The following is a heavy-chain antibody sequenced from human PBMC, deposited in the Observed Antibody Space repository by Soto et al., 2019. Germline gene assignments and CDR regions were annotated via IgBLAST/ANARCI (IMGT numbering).Heavy chain of an antibody. D-gene: IGHD2-15*01. V-gene: IGHV1-2*04. CDR3: ARDLRRNTVVTGGLGY. J-gene: IGHJ4*02. CDR1: GYTFTGYY. CDR2: INPNSGGT. Sequence: ASVKVSCKASGYTFTGYYMHWVRQAPGQGLEWMGWINPNSGGTNYAQKFQGWVTMTRDTSISTAYMELSRLRSDDTAVYYCARDLRRNTVVTGGLGYWGQGTLVTVSS.